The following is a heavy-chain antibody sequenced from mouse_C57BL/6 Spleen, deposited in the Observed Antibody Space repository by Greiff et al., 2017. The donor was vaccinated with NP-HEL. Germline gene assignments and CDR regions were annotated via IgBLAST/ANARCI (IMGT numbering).Heavy chain of an antibody. CDR1: GYSITSGYY. CDR3: ARDKGDYDGFAY. Sequence: ESGPGLVKPSQSLSLTCSVTGYSITSGYYWNWIRQFPGNKLEWMGYISYDGSNNYNPSLKNPISITRDTSKNQFFLKLNSVTTEDTATYYCARDKGDYDGFAYWGQGTLVTVSA. J-gene: IGHJ3*01. D-gene: IGHD2-4*01. V-gene: IGHV3-6*01. CDR2: ISYDGSN.